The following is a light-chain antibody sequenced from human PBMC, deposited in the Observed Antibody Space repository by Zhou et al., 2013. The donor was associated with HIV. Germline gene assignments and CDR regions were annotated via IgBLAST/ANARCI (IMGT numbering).Light chain of an antibody. Sequence: DIQMTQSPSTLSASVGDRVTITCRASQSISSWLAWYQQKPGKAPKVLIYKASSLKSGVPSRFSGSGSGTEFTLTISSVQPEDFVTYYCQQSYSSPYSFGQGTKLEIK. J-gene: IGKJ2*03. CDR2: KAS. CDR1: QSISSW. CDR3: QQSYSSPYS. V-gene: IGKV1-5*03.